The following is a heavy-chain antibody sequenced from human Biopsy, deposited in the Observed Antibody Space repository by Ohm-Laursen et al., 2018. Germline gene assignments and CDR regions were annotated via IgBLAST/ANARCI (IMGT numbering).Heavy chain of an antibody. V-gene: IGHV1-69*06. J-gene: IGHJ1*01. CDR1: GGTFSNYG. D-gene: IGHD3-9*01. CDR2: NIPILGTG. CDR3: ATKLTGYFHH. Sequence: SVKVSCKVPGGTFSNYGVNWARQAPGQGLEWLGGNIPILGTGNYAQKFQDRVPVAADTSTSTVTMELRSLRSDDTAVYYCATKLTGYFHHWGQGTLVIVSS.